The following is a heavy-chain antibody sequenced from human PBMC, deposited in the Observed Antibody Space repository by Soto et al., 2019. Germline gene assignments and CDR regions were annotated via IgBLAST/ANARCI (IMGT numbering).Heavy chain of an antibody. CDR2: IYTSGST. CDR1: GGSISSYY. D-gene: IGHD3-22*01. J-gene: IGHJ4*02. V-gene: IGHV4-4*07. Sequence: SETLSLTCTVSGGSISSYYWSWIRQPAGKGLEWIGRIYTSGSTNYNPSLKSRVTMSVDTSKNQFSLKLSSVTAADTAVYYCARVGYYDSSGPFDYWGRGTLVTVSS. CDR3: ARVGYYDSSGPFDY.